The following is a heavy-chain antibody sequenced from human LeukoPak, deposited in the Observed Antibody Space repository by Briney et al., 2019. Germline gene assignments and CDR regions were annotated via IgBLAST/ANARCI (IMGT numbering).Heavy chain of an antibody. J-gene: IGHJ6*02. CDR2: IYYSGST. V-gene: IGHV4-59*08. CDR1: GGSISSYY. CDR3: ARRAANYYGMDV. D-gene: IGHD6-13*01. Sequence: PSETLSLTCTVSGGSISSYYWSWIRQPPGKGLEWIGYIYYSGSTYYNPSLKSRVTISVDTSKNQFSLKLSSVTAADTAVYYCARRAANYYGMDVWGQGTTVTVSS.